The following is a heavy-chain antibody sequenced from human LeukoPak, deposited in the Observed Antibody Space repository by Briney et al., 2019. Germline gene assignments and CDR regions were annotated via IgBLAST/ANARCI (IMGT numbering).Heavy chain of an antibody. CDR3: AKGGAVAGIVDY. CDR2: ISGSGGST. CDR1: GFTFSSYA. J-gene: IGHJ4*02. V-gene: IGHV3-23*01. Sequence: PGGSLRLSCAASGFTFSSYAMSWVRQAPGKGLEWVSAISGSGGSTYYADSVKGRFTISRDNSKNTPYLQMNSLRAEDTAVYYCAKGGAVAGIVDYWGQGTLVTVSS. D-gene: IGHD6-19*01.